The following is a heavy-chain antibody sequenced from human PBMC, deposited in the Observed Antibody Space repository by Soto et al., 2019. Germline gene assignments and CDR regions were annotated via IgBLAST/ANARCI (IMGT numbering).Heavy chain of an antibody. Sequence: WGSLRLSCVASGFTFSSYDMHWVRQATGKGLEWVSAIVTAGDTYYPGSVKGRFTISRENAKNSLYLQMNSLRAEDTAVYYCARGVTIAAAGTDWFDPWGQGT. V-gene: IGHV3-13*01. D-gene: IGHD6-13*01. CDR3: ARGVTIAAAGTDWFDP. CDR1: GFTFSSYD. J-gene: IGHJ5*02. CDR2: IVTAGDT.